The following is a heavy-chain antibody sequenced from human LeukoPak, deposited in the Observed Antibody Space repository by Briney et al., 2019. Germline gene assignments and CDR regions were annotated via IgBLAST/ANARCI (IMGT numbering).Heavy chain of an antibody. J-gene: IGHJ4*02. CDR1: GYSISSGYY. CDR2: IYYSGST. D-gene: IGHD3-22*01. V-gene: IGHV4-38-2*02. CDR3: AREYYFDSTGYLY. Sequence: SETLSLTCTVSGYSISSGYYWGWIRQPPGKGLEWIGSIYYSGSTYYNPSLKSRVTISVDTSKNHFSVMLSSVTAADTAVYYCAREYYFDSTGYLYWGQGILVTVSS.